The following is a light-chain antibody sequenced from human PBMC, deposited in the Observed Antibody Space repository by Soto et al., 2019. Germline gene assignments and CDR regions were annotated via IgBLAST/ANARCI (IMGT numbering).Light chain of an antibody. CDR2: GAT. J-gene: IGKJ1*01. CDR1: QSVSSN. Sequence: RCWTYSQSVSSNYLAWYQQKPGQAPRLLIHGATTRATGIPARFCGSGSGTQMTHACGLVMPADPPFRYIQVSNQWPGEFGEGTKVDIK. CDR3: QVSNQWPGE. V-gene: IGKV3-15*01.